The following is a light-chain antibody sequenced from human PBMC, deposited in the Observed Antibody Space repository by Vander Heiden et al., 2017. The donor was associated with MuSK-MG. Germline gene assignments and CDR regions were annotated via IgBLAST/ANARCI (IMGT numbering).Light chain of an antibody. V-gene: IGLV2-11*01. CDR2: EGS. CDR3: CSYAGSYTWV. CDR1: SSDVGGYNY. J-gene: IGLJ3*02. Sequence: SALTQPRSVSGSPGQSVTISCTGTSSDVGGYNYVSWYQQNPGKAPKLWIYEGSQRPSGVPDRFSGSRSDNTASLTFSGRQAEEEAEYYCCSYAGSYTWVFGGGTKLTVL.